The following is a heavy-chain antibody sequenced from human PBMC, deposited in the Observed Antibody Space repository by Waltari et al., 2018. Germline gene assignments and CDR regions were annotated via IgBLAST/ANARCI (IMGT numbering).Heavy chain of an antibody. CDR3: ARLSPPMWVRGVKGGYYFDY. V-gene: IGHV4-39*07. J-gene: IGHJ4*02. Sequence: QLQLLESGPGLVKPSETLSLSCSVSGDSVINSNYSWGWIRQPPGKGLEWIGNIYYSGSASYNPSLKSRVIISVDTSKNQFSVRLTSVTAADTALFYCARLSPPMWVRGVKGGYYFDYWGPGTLVTVSS. D-gene: IGHD3-10*01. CDR1: GDSVINSNYS. CDR2: IYYSGSA.